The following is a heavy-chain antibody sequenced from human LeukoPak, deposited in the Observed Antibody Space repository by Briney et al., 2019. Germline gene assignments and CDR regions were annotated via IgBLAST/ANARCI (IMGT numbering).Heavy chain of an antibody. J-gene: IGHJ4*02. CDR2: INTNTGNP. Sequence: ASVKVSCKASGYSFTSHAMNWVRQAPGQGLEWMGWINTNTGNPTYAQGFTGRFVFSLDTSVSTAYLQISSLKAEDTAVYYCARGATVTVKDYWGQGTLVTVSS. D-gene: IGHD4-11*01. V-gene: IGHV7-4-1*02. CDR3: ARGATVTVKDY. CDR1: GYSFTSHA.